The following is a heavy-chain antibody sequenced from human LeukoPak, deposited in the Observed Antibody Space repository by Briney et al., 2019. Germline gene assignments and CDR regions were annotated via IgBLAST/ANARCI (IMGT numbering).Heavy chain of an antibody. D-gene: IGHD6-13*01. CDR3: ATSYSG. Sequence: PGGSLRLSCTASGFTFSCYEMNWVRQAPGKGLEWVSYISISDSTIYYADSVRGRFTISRDNAKNSLYLQMNSLRAEDTAVYYCATSYSGWGQGTLVTVSS. CDR2: ISISDSTI. CDR1: GFTFSCYE. V-gene: IGHV3-48*03. J-gene: IGHJ4*02.